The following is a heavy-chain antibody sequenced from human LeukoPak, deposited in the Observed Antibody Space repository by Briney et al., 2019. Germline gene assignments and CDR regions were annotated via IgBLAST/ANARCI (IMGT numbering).Heavy chain of an antibody. Sequence: ASVKVSCKASGYTFTSYDINWVRQATGQGLEWMGWMNPNSGNTGYAQKFQGRVTMTRNTSISTAYMELSSPRSEDTAVYYCARGFPPYGYDAIDYWGQGTLVTVSS. D-gene: IGHD5-18*01. CDR1: GYTFTSYD. CDR2: MNPNSGNT. V-gene: IGHV1-8*01. CDR3: ARGFPPYGYDAIDY. J-gene: IGHJ4*02.